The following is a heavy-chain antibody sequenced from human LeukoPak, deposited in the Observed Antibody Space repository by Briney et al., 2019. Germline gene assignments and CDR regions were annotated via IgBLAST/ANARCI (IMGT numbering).Heavy chain of an antibody. CDR1: GVTFSSYS. CDR2: ISGDGGRT. CDR3: AKWGAQSGSYRVVDC. J-gene: IGHJ4*02. D-gene: IGHD3-10*01. V-gene: IGHV3-23*01. Sequence: GGSLTLSCAASGVTFSSYSLSWVRQARGKGPEPDSVISGDGGRTYYADSVKGRFTISRDNSNNTLFLQMNSLRVEDTAVYYCAKWGAQSGSYRVVDCWGRGTLVTVSS.